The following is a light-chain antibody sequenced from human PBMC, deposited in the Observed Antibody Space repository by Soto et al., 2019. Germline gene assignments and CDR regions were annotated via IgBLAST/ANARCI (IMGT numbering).Light chain of an antibody. CDR2: WAS. V-gene: IGKV4-1*01. Sequence: DIVMTQSPDSLAVSLGERATFNCKSSQSILDRSKNKYYLAWYQQKSGQPPKLLIYWASLRESGVPDRFTGSGSGTDFTLTISSLPAEDVAVYDCQQYFTAPWTCGQGTKVEI. CDR3: QQYFTAPWT. CDR1: QSILDRSKNKYY. J-gene: IGKJ1*01.